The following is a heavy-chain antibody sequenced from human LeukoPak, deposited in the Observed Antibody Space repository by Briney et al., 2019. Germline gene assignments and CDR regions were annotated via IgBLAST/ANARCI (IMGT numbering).Heavy chain of an antibody. D-gene: IGHD3-22*01. CDR1: GGTFSSYA. Sequence: SVKVSRKASGGTFSSYAVSWVRLTPGQGLEWLGGIIPVFGTTTYAQKFQAKVTMTADKSTNTAYLEISSLTSDDTAVYYCARCSPGDSSDFYAVLQYWGQGTQVTVST. CDR2: IIPVFGTT. J-gene: IGHJ4*02. CDR3: ARCSPGDSSDFYAVLQY. V-gene: IGHV1-69*06.